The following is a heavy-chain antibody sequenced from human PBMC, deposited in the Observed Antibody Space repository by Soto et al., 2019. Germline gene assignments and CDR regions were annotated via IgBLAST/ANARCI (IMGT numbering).Heavy chain of an antibody. V-gene: IGHV3-53*02. CDR2: LYSGGST. CDR1: GFTVSTNY. D-gene: IGHD3-3*02. Sequence: EVQLVETGGGLIQPGGSLRLSWAVSGFTVSTNYMSWVRQAPGKGLEWVSALYSGGSTYYADSVKGRFTISRDNSKNTLHLQMNSLRAEDTALYYCARHRDAFSSTFDYWGQGTLVTVSS. CDR3: ARHRDAFSSTFDY. J-gene: IGHJ4*02.